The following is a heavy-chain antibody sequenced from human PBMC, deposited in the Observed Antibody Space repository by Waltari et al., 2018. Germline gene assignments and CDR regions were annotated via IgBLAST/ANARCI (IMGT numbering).Heavy chain of an antibody. Sequence: QVQLVQSGAEVKKPGASVKVSCQASGYNFTGYYMHWVRPAPGKGLEWMGGFDPEDGETIYAQKFQGRVTMTEDTSTDTAYMELSSLRSEDTAVYYCATDLNIVVVERGAFDIWGQGTMVTVSS. J-gene: IGHJ3*02. CDR3: ATDLNIVVVERGAFDI. V-gene: IGHV1-24*01. CDR1: GYNFTGYY. CDR2: FDPEDGET. D-gene: IGHD2-15*01.